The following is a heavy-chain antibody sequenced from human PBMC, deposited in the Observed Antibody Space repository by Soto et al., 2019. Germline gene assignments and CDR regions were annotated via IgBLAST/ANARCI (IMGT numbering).Heavy chain of an antibody. CDR1: GDTFSSDA. Sequence: QVQLTQSGTEVRKPGSSVTVSCRASGDTFSSDAISWVRQAPGHGLEWMGGIIPLLNTPNYARKFRGRLTITADKSTNTAYMELSRLTSDDSAIYYCARELELRTPTDGFDLWGPGTLVTVSS. J-gene: IGHJ5*02. CDR3: ARELELRTPTDGFDL. D-gene: IGHD1-7*01. V-gene: IGHV1-69*06. CDR2: IIPLLNTP.